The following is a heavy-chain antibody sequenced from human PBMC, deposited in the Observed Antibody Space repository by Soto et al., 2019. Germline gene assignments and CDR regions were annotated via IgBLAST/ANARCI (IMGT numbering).Heavy chain of an antibody. J-gene: IGHJ5*02. Sequence: KTGGSLRLSCAASGFTFSSYSMNWVRQAPGKGLEWVSSISSSSSYIYYADSVKGRFTISRDNAKNSLYLQMNSLRAEDTAVYYCARTRGVDCSSTSCYSWFDPWGQGTLVTVSS. CDR1: GFTFSSYS. CDR3: ARTRGVDCSSTSCYSWFDP. V-gene: IGHV3-21*01. CDR2: ISSSSSYI. D-gene: IGHD2-2*01.